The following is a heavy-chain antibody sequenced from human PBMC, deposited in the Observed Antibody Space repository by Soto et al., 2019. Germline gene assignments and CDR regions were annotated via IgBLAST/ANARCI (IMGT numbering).Heavy chain of an antibody. J-gene: IGHJ4*02. CDR3: ARGTDPYYYGSGSPHFDY. V-gene: IGHV4-30-4*01. Sequence: PSETLSLTCTVSGGSISSGDYYWSWIRQPPGKGLEWIGYIYYSGSTYYNPSLKSRVTIAVDTSKNQFSLKLSSVTAADTAVYYCARGTDPYYYGSGSPHFDYWVQGTLVTVSS. D-gene: IGHD3-10*01. CDR1: GGSISSGDYY. CDR2: IYYSGST.